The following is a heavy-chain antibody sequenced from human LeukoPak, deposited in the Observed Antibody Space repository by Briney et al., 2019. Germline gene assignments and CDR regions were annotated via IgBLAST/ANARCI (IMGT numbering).Heavy chain of an antibody. Sequence: PSQTLSLTCAVSGGSISSGGYSWSWIRQPPGKGLEWIGYIYHSGSTYYNPSLKSRVTISVDRFKNQFSLKLSSVTAADTAVYYCARVTPHFSMDVWGQGTTVTVSS. D-gene: IGHD2-15*01. V-gene: IGHV4-30-2*01. CDR3: ARVTPHFSMDV. CDR2: IYHSGST. J-gene: IGHJ6*02. CDR1: GGSISSGGYS.